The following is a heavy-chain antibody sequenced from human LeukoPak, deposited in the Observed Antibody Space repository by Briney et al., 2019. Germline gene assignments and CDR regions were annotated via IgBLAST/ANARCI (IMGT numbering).Heavy chain of an antibody. CDR3: ARDCGGDCYWSPTADAFDI. Sequence: SSVKVSCKASGGTFISYAISWVRQAPGQGLEWMGRMIPICGTANYAQKFQGRVTITTDESTSTAYMELSSLRSEDTAVYYCARDCGGDCYWSPTADAFDIWGQGTMVTVSS. CDR1: GGTFISYA. V-gene: IGHV1-69*05. CDR2: MIPICGTA. J-gene: IGHJ3*02. D-gene: IGHD2-21*02.